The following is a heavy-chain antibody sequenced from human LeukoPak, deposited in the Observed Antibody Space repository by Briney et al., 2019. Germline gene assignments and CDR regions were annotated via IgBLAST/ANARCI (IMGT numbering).Heavy chain of an antibody. D-gene: IGHD3-22*01. CDR3: AKGAMPYYDGSGYNYFDY. CDR1: TVTFSSYA. V-gene: IGHV3-23*01. CDR2: MSGSGGMT. Sequence: GGSLRLSCAASTVTFSSYAMSWVRQAPGKGLEWVSAMSGSGGMTYYADSVKGRFSISRDNSKNTLHLQMNSLRAEDTAVYYCAKGAMPYYDGSGYNYFDYWGQGTPVTVSS. J-gene: IGHJ4*02.